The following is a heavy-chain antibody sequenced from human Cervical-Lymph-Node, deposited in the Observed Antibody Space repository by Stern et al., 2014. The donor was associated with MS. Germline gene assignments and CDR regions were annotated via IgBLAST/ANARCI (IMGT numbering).Heavy chain of an antibody. CDR3: ARHFDWLLGAEDYGMDV. CDR2: IIPTFGVT. CDR1: GGTFSSYG. J-gene: IGHJ6*02. D-gene: IGHD3-9*01. V-gene: IGHV1-69*01. Sequence: QVQLMQFGAEVKQPGSSVNVSCKASGGTFSSYGFSWVRQAPGQGLEWMGGIIPTFGVTNYEQKYQGRVTIIADESTNTVYMELSSLRSEDTAVYYCARHFDWLLGAEDYGMDVWGQGTTVTVSS.